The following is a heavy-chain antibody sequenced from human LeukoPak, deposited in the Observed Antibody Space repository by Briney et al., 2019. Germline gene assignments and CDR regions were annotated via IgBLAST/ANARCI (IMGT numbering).Heavy chain of an antibody. CDR1: GFTFSSYS. D-gene: IGHD1-26*01. J-gene: IGHJ4*02. CDR3: ARDKIVGATYFDY. CDR2: ISSSSSYI. Sequence: PGGSLRLSCAASGFTFSSYSMNWVRQAPGKGLEWVSSISSSSSYIYSADSVKGRFTISRDNAKNSLYLQMNSLRAEDTAVYYCARDKIVGATYFDYWGQGTLVTVSS. V-gene: IGHV3-21*01.